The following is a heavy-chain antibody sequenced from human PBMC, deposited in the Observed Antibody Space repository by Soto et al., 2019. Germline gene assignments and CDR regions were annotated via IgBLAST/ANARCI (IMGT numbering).Heavy chain of an antibody. V-gene: IGHV3-43*02. J-gene: IGHJ4*02. CDR2: TNSGGTDS. CDR3: AESWYFYDSCPLDH. Sequence: PGGSLRLSCAAAGFAVEDNALHWVRQVPGKGLEWVSLTNSGGTDSYYMASEKGRFTITRDNTKSTHYLQMDRLSPDATALYFGAESWYFYDSCPLDHWGQGTLVTVSS. CDR1: GFAVEDNA. D-gene: IGHD3-22*01.